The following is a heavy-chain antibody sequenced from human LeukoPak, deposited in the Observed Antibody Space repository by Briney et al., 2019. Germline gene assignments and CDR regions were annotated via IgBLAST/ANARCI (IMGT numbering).Heavy chain of an antibody. J-gene: IGHJ5*01. D-gene: IGHD2/OR15-2a*01. CDR1: GYTFSSYG. CDR2: ISGYNGNT. V-gene: IGHV1-18*01. Sequence: ASVKVSCKTSGYTFSSYGISWVRQAPGQGLEWLGWISGYNGNTNYAQTLQGRVTMTTDTSTTTAYMELRSLRFDDTAVYFCAKELCEYCDSATCPPPGCGNFDSWGQGTQVTVSS. CDR3: AKELCEYCDSATCPPPGCGNFDS.